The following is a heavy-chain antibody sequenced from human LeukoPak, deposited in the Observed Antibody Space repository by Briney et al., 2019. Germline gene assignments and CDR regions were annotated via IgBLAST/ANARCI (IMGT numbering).Heavy chain of an antibody. CDR3: ARLWGIPNY. Sequence: SETLSLTCTVSGGSISSSSYYWGWIRQPPGKGLEWSGSIYHSGSTYYNPSLKSRVTISVDTSKNQFSLKLSSVTAADTAVYYCARLWGIPNYWGQGTLVTVSS. CDR2: IYHSGST. CDR1: GGSISSSSYY. D-gene: IGHD3-16*01. V-gene: IGHV4-39*07. J-gene: IGHJ4*02.